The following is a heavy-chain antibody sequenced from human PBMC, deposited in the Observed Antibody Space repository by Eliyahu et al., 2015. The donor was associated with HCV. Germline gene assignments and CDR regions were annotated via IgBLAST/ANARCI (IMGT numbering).Heavy chain of an antibody. Sequence: QVQLQQWGAGLLKPSETLSLTCAVYGGSFSGYYWSWIRQPPGKGLEWIGEINHSGSTNYNPSLKSRVTISVDTSKNQFSLKLSSVTAADTAVYYCASLDIVVTYGMDVWGQGTTVTVSS. D-gene: IGHD2-2*01. CDR2: INHSGST. CDR3: ASLDIVVTYGMDV. CDR1: GGSFSGYY. J-gene: IGHJ6*02. V-gene: IGHV4-34*01.